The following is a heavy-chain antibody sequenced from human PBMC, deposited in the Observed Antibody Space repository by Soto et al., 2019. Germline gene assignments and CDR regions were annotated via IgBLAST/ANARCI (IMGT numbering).Heavy chain of an antibody. J-gene: IGHJ6*02. CDR1: GFTFSSYA. D-gene: IGHD6-6*01. CDR3: AKGSSIAARHTYGMDV. V-gene: IGHV3-23*01. CDR2: ISGSGGST. Sequence: EVQLLESGGGLVQPGGSLRLSCAASGFTFSSYAMSWVRQAPGKGLEWVSAISGSGGSTYYADSVKGRFTISRDNSKNTLYLQMNRLRAEDTAVYYCAKGSSIAARHTYGMDVWGQGTTVTVSS.